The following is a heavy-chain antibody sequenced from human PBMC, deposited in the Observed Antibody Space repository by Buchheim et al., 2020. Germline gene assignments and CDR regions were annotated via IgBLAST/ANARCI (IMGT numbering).Heavy chain of an antibody. D-gene: IGHD5-12*01. CDR3: ARDRGRRGYSGYDYYYFDY. CDR2: IYYSGST. CDR1: GGSISSYY. J-gene: IGHJ4*02. Sequence: QVQLQESGPGLVKPSETLSLTCTVSGGSISSYYWSWIRQPPGKGLEWIGYIYYSGSTNYNPSLKILVPISVDPSRNNSSLKLSSVTAADTAVYYYARDRGRRGYSGYDYYYFDYWGQGTL. V-gene: IGHV4-59*01.